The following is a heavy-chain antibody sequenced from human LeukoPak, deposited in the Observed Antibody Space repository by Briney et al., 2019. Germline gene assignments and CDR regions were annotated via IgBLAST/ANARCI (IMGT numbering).Heavy chain of an antibody. CDR2: INPSGGST. V-gene: IGHV1-46*01. CDR3: AKGYCSGGSCYQGHYYYYMDV. Sequence: ASVKVSCKASGYTFTSYYMHWVRQAPGQGLEWMGIINPSGGSTSYAQKFQGRVTMTRDMSTSTVYMELSSLRSEDTAVYYCAKGYCSGGSCYQGHYYYYMDVWGKGTTVTVSS. J-gene: IGHJ6*03. D-gene: IGHD2-15*01. CDR1: GYTFTSYY.